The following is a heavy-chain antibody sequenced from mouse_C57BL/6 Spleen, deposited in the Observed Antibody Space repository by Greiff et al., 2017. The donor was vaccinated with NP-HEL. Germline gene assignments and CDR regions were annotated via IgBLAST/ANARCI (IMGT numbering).Heavy chain of an antibody. CDR2: ISSGGDYI. CDR1: GFTFSSYA. D-gene: IGHD4-1*02. V-gene: IGHV5-9-1*02. J-gene: IGHJ4*01. CDR3: TRDPSTGSYAMDY. Sequence: EVQRVESGEGLVKPGGSLKLSCAASGFTFSSYAMSWVRQTPEKRLEWVAYISSGGDYIYYADTVKGRFTISRDNARNTLYLQMSSLKSEDTVMYYCTRDPSTGSYAMDYWGQGTSVTVSS.